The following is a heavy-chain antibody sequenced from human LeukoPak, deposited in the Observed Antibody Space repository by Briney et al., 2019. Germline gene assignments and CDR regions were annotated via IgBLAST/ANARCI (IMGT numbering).Heavy chain of an antibody. J-gene: IGHJ6*03. Sequence: SETLSLTCTVSGGSISSSSYYWGWIRQPPGKGLEWIGSIYYSGSTYYNPSLKSRVTISVDTSKNQFSLKLSSVTAADTAVYYCARGGTWYDSSGYYQYYYYYYMDVWGKGTTVTVSS. V-gene: IGHV4-39*07. CDR3: ARGGTWYDSSGYYQYYYYYYMDV. D-gene: IGHD3-22*01. CDR2: IYYSGST. CDR1: GGSISSSSYY.